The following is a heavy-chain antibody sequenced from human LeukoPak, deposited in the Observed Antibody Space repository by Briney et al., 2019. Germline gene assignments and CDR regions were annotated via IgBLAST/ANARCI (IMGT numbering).Heavy chain of an antibody. CDR2: IYPGDSDT. Sequence: GESLKISCKGSGYSFASFWIGWVRLIPGQGLEWMGIIYPGDSDTKYSPSFQGRVTISADKSINTAYLQWSSLKASDTAIYYCARQDGSAYYYFDYWGQGTLVTVSS. CDR3: ARQDGSAYYYFDY. D-gene: IGHD6-19*01. J-gene: IGHJ4*02. CDR1: GYSFASFW. V-gene: IGHV5-51*01.